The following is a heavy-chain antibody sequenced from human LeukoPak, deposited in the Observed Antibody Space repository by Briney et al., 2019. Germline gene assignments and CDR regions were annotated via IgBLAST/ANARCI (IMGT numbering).Heavy chain of an antibody. CDR2: IAPSDSYT. D-gene: IGHD6-13*01. J-gene: IGHJ4*02. CDR3: ARHLRAYSSSWYFDY. Sequence: GESLKISCKGSGYSFTSHWISWVRQMPGKGLEWVGRIAPSDSYTNYSPSFQGHVTISADKSINTAYPQWSSLKASDTAMYYCARHLRAYSSSWYFDYWGQGTLVTVSS. V-gene: IGHV5-10-1*01. CDR1: GYSFTSHW.